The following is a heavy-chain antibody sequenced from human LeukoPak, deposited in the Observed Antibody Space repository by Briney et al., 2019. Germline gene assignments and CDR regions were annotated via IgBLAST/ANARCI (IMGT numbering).Heavy chain of an antibody. J-gene: IGHJ4*02. D-gene: IGHD2-8*01. V-gene: IGHV3-33*01. CDR2: IWYDGSNK. Sequence: PGGSLRLSCAASGFTFSSYGMHWVRQAPGKGLEWVAVIWYDGSNKYYADSVKGRFTISRDNSKNSLYLQMNTLRTEDTALYYCVREKYCTPTDCLHGRFYFNCWGQGTLVTVSS. CDR3: VREKYCTPTDCLHGRFYFNC. CDR1: GFTFSSYG.